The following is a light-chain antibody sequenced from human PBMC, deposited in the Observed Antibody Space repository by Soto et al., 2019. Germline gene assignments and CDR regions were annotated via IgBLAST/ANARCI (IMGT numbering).Light chain of an antibody. CDR3: QQSYSTPGT. V-gene: IGKV1-39*01. J-gene: IGKJ1*01. CDR1: QSISSY. CDR2: GAS. Sequence: DIQMTQSPSSLSASVGDRVTITCRASQSISSYLNWYQQKPGKAPNLLIYGASSLQSGVPSRFSGSGSGTDFTVTISSLQPEDFATYYCQQSYSTPGTFGQGTRWIS.